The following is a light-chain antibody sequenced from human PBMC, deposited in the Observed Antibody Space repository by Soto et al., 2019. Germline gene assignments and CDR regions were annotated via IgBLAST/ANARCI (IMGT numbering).Light chain of an antibody. CDR3: QQYENYWT. CDR2: DAS. CDR1: QTISSW. Sequence: DIQMTQSPSTLSGSVGDRVTITCRASQTISSWLAWYQQKPGKAPKLLIYDASNLESGVPSRFSGSGSGTEFTLTISNLQPDDFATYYCQQYENYWTFGQGTMV. J-gene: IGKJ1*01. V-gene: IGKV1-5*01.